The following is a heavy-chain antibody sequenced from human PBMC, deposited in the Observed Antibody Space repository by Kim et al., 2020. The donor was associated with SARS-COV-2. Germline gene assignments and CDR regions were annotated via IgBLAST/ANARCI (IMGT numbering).Heavy chain of an antibody. D-gene: IGHD3-3*01. J-gene: IGHJ4*02. CDR2: ISYDGSNK. CDR3: ANAGIGDYDLGN. V-gene: IGHV3-30*18. CDR1: GFTFSSYG. Sequence: GGSLRLSCAASGFTFSSYGMHWVRQAPGKGLEWVAVISYDGSNKYYADSVKGRFTISRDNSKNTLYLQMNSLRAEDTAVYYCANAGIGDYDLGNWGQGTLVTVSS.